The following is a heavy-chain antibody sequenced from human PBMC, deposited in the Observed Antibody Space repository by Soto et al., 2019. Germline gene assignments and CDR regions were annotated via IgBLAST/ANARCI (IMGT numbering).Heavy chain of an antibody. D-gene: IGHD3-10*01. J-gene: IGHJ4*02. CDR1: GFTFSSYW. CDR2: IKQDGSEK. Sequence: PGGSLRLSCAVSGFTFSSYWMSWVRQAPGKGLEWVANIKQDGSEKYYVDSVKGRFTISRDNAKNSLYLQMNSLRAEDTAVYYCARDGLWWSRTASFFDYWGQGTLVTVSS. CDR3: ARDGLWWSRTASFFDY. V-gene: IGHV3-7*01.